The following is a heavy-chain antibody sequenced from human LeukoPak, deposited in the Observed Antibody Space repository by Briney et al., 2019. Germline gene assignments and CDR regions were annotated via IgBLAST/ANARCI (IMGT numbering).Heavy chain of an antibody. CDR3: AREAIMITFGGVSAFDI. Sequence: ASVKVSCKASGYTFTGYYMHWVRQAPGQGLEWMGWINPNSGGTNYAQKFQGRVTMTRDTSISTAYMELSRLRSDDTAVYYCAREAIMITFGGVSAFDIWGQGTMVTVSS. CDR2: INPNSGGT. CDR1: GYTFTGYY. V-gene: IGHV1-2*02. J-gene: IGHJ3*02. D-gene: IGHD3-16*01.